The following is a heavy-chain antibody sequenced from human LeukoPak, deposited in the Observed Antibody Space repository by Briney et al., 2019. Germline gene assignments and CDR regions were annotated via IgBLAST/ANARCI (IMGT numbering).Heavy chain of an antibody. Sequence: ASVKVSCKASGYTFTNYGISWVRQAPGQGLEWMGGIIPIFGTANYAQKFQGRVTITADKSTSTAYMELSSLRSEDTAVYYCASNGELSTVRGYFDYWGQGTLVTVSS. CDR3: ASNGELSTVRGYFDY. J-gene: IGHJ4*02. D-gene: IGHD3-10*01. CDR2: IIPIFGTA. V-gene: IGHV1-69*06. CDR1: GYTFTNYG.